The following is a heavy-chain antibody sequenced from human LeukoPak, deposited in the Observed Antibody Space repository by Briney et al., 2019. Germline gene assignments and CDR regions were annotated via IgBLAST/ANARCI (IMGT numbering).Heavy chain of an antibody. J-gene: IGHJ4*02. CDR2: IYTSGST. V-gene: IGHV4-4*07. Sequence: SETLSRTGTVSGGSISSYYWSWIRQPPGKGLEWIGRIYTSGSTNYNPSLKSRVTMSVDTSKNQFSLKLSSVTAADTAVYYCAKTDTGGGYYFDYWGQGTLVTVSS. D-gene: IGHD5-18*01. CDR1: GGSISSYY. CDR3: AKTDTGGGYYFDY.